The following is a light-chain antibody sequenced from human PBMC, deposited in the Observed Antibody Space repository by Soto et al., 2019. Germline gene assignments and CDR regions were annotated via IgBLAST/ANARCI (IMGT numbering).Light chain of an antibody. CDR1: NSDVGGYNY. CDR2: EVS. J-gene: IGLJ2*01. CDR3: AAWDDSLNGVV. Sequence: QSALTQPASVSGSPGQSITISCTGTNSDVGGYNYVSWYQQHPGKAPELMIYEVSHRPSGVPDRFSGSKSGTSASLAIIGLQSEDETDYYCAAWDDSLNGVVFGGGTKVTVL. V-gene: IGLV2-14*01.